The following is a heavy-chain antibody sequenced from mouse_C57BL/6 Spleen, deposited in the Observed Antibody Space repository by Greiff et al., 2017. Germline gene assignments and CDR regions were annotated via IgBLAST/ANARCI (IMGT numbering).Heavy chain of an antibody. D-gene: IGHD1-1*01. CDR2: INPSTGGT. J-gene: IGHJ2*01. V-gene: IGHV1-42*01. CDR1: GYSFTGYY. CDR3: ARRAYYGSSYGY. Sequence: VQLQQSGPELVKPGASVKISCKASGYSFTGYYMNWVKQSPEKSLEWIGEINPSTGGTTYNQKFKAKATLTVDKSSSTAYMQLKSLTSEDSAVNYCARRAYYGSSYGYWGQGTTLTVSS.